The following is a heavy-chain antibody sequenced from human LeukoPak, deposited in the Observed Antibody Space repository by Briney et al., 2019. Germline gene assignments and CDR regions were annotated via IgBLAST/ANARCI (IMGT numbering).Heavy chain of an antibody. D-gene: IGHD3-3*01. V-gene: IGHV3-23*01. J-gene: IGHJ6*02. CDR3: ARDFWATNYYYGMDV. CDR1: GFIFRNYA. CDR2: ISGSGDSV. Sequence: GGSLRLSCAGSGFIFRNYAMAWVRQAPGKGLECVSAISGSGDSVRHADSVQGRFIISRDNSKSTLYLQMDNLRAEDTALYYCARDFWATNYYYGMDVWGQGTTVTASS.